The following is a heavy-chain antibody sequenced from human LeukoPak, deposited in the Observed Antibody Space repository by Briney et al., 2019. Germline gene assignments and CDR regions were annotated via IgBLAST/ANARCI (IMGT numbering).Heavy chain of an antibody. J-gene: IGHJ6*02. D-gene: IGHD2-2*02. Sequence: ASVKVSCKASGGTFSSYAISWVRQAPGQGLEWMGRIIPILGIANYAQKFQGRVTITADKSTSTAYMELSSLRSEDTAVYYCARDGSIVVVPAAILLDDYYYGMDVWGQGTTVTVSS. CDR3: ARDGSIVVVPAAILLDDYYYGMDV. CDR2: IIPILGIA. CDR1: GGTFSSYA. V-gene: IGHV1-69*04.